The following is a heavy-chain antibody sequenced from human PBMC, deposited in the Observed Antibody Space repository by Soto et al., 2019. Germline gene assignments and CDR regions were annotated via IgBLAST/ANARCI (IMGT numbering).Heavy chain of an antibody. V-gene: IGHV1-2*02. CDR3: AKEATSSSGDWFDP. D-gene: IGHD6-6*01. CDR2: INPHSGGT. Sequence: ASVKFSCKALGYAFTGYHIHWVRQAPGQGLEWMGWINPHSGGTKFAQKFEGRVTLTRDTSISTTYMDVTRLRPDETAVYYCAKEATSSSGDWFDPWGQGTLVTVSS. CDR1: GYAFTGYH. J-gene: IGHJ5*02.